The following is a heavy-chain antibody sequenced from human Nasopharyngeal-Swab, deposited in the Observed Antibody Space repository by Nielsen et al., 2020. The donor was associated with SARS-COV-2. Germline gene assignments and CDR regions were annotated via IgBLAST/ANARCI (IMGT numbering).Heavy chain of an antibody. Sequence: WIRQPPGKGLEWVAVIWYDGSNKYYADSVKGRFTISRDNSKNTLYLQMNSLRAEDTAVYYCARDRMRAIDAFNTWGQGTMVTVSS. CDR3: ARDRMRAIDAFNT. J-gene: IGHJ3*02. V-gene: IGHV3-33*01. D-gene: IGHD2/OR15-2a*01. CDR2: IWYDGSNK.